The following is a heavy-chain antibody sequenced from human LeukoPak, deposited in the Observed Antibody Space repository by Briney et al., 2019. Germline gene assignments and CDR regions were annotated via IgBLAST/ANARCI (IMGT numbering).Heavy chain of an antibody. Sequence: GGSLRLSCAASGFTFSSYGMHWVRQAPGKGLEWVAVISYDGSNKYYADSVKGRFTISRDNSKNTLYLQMNSLRAEDTAVYYCARVVGGSYYAFDIWGQGTMVTVSS. J-gene: IGHJ3*02. CDR2: ISYDGSNK. CDR3: ARVVGGSYYAFDI. CDR1: GFTFSSYG. D-gene: IGHD1-26*01. V-gene: IGHV3-30*19.